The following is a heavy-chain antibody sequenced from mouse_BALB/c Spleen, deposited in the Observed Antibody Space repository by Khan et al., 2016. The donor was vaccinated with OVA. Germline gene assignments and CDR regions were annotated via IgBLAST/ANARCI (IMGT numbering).Heavy chain of an antibody. J-gene: IGHJ4*01. CDR1: GYSITSDYA. CDR3: ARDGSRYNYAMDY. D-gene: IGHD2-3*01. CDR2: ISYSGST. Sequence: EVQLQESGPGLVKPSQSLSLTCTVTGYSITSDYAWNWIRQFPGNKLEWMGYISYSGSTNYNPSLTSRISITRDTSKIQFFLQLNSVTTEDTATYYCARDGSRYNYAMDYWGQGTSVTVSS. V-gene: IGHV3-2*02.